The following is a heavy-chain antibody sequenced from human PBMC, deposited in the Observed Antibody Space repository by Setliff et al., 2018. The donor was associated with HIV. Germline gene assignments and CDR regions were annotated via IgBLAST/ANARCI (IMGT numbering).Heavy chain of an antibody. Sequence: PGGSLRLSCAASGFSVSRFWMNWVRQAAGKGLELVYIIYSDGTTYYADSVKGRFTISRYDSKNMLYLQMHSLRVEDMAVYYCARGVKWLDPWGQGTRVTVSS. J-gene: IGHJ5*02. V-gene: IGHV3-53*01. D-gene: IGHD3-10*01. CDR3: ARGVKWLDP. CDR2: IYSDGTT. CDR1: GFSVSRFW.